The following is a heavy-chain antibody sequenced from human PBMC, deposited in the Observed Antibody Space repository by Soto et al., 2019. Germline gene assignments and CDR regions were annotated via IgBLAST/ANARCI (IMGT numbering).Heavy chain of an antibody. CDR2: INHSGST. CDR1: GGSFGVYY. J-gene: IGHJ4*02. V-gene: IGHV4-34*01. Sequence: SETQSLTSAVYGGSFGVYYCSWIRQPPGKGLEWIGEINHSGSTNYNPSLKSRVTISVDTSKNQFSLKLSSVTAADTAVYYCTTGGDASKTGYWGQGTLVTVSS. CDR3: TTGGDASKTGY. D-gene: IGHD1-1*01.